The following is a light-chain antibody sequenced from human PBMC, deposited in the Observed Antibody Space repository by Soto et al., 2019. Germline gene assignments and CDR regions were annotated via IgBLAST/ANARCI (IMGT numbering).Light chain of an antibody. CDR1: QSIDTH. Sequence: DIRMTQSPSSLSASVGDRVTITCRANQSIDTHLNWYQQHPGKAPNALIYEASNLQSGVPSRFSGSGSGTDFTLTISGLQPDDSAPYYCHQTYSPPDTFAQGTKVEIK. CDR3: HQTYSPPDT. CDR2: EAS. V-gene: IGKV1-39*01. J-gene: IGKJ1*01.